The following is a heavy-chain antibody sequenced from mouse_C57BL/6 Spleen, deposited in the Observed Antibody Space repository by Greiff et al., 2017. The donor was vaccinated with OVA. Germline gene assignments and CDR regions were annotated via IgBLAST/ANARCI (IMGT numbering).Heavy chain of an antibody. D-gene: IGHD2-2*01. CDR1: GYTFTDYE. CDR3: TRKEDGYDRFAY. Sequence: QVQLKESGAELVRPGASVTLSCKASGYTFTDYEMHWVKQTPVHGLEWIGAIDPETGGTAYNQKFKGKAILTADKSSSTAYMELRSLTSEDSAVYYCTRKEDGYDRFAYWGQGTLVTVSA. J-gene: IGHJ3*01. CDR2: IDPETGGT. V-gene: IGHV1-15*01.